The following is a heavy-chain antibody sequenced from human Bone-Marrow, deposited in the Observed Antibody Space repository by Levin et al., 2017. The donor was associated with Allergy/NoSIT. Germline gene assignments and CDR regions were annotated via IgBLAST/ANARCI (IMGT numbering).Heavy chain of an antibody. CDR2: LVNKAHGGTI. Sequence: GGSLRLSCAASGFAVSDVYMSWVRQAPGKGLEWVGRLVNKAHGGTIDYTAPQKGRLTISRVDAENTVYLQINSLQSEDTAVYYCTASTVEGAFDVWGQGTMVTVSS. V-gene: IGHV3-15*04. CDR3: TASTVEGAFDV. CDR1: GFAVSDVY. D-gene: IGHD2-8*02. J-gene: IGHJ3*01.